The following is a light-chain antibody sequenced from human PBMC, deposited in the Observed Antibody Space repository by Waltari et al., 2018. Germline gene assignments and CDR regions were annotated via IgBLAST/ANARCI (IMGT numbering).Light chain of an antibody. CDR3: QSYDSSLSGSV. J-gene: IGLJ2*01. V-gene: IGLV2-14*02. Sequence: QSALTQPASVSGSPGQSITISCTGTSSDVGSYNLVSWYQQHPGKAPKLMIYDGSKRPSGVPNRFSGSKSGTTASLPITGLQAADEADYYCQSYDSSLSGSVFGGGTKLTVL. CDR1: SSDVGSYNL. CDR2: DGS.